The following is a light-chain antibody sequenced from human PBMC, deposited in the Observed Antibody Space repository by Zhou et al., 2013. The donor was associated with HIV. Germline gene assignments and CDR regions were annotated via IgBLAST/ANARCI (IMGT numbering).Light chain of an antibody. CDR2: KAS. V-gene: IGKV1-5*03. CDR1: QSIGRW. J-gene: IGKJ4*01. CDR3: QQYNSYPLT. Sequence: DILVTQSPLTLSSNVGDRVVITCRASQSIGRWLAWYQQKPGKAPKLLIYKASSLESGVPSRFSGSGSGTEFTLTISSLQPDDFATYYCQQYNSYPLTFGGGTKVEIK.